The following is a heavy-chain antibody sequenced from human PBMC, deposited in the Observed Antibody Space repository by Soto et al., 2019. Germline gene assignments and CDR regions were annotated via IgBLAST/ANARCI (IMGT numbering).Heavy chain of an antibody. D-gene: IGHD2-2*01. CDR1: GFTFSSYW. J-gene: IGHJ4*02. CDR3: AREGMPACSTTNCRRPEDN. Sequence: EVQLVESGGGLVQPGGSLRLSCAASGFTFSSYWMHWVRQTPEKGLVWVSRINTDGSSTTYADSVKGRFTISRDNAKNALYLHMNSLRDEDTAVYYCAREGMPACSTTNCRRPEDNWGQGTLVSVSS. CDR2: INTDGSST. V-gene: IGHV3-74*01.